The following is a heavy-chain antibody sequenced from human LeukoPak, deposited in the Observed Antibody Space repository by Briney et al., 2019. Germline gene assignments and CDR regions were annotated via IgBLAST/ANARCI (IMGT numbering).Heavy chain of an antibody. CDR1: GYTLTELS. Sequence: ASVNVSCTVSGYTLTELSRHWVRPAPGKGLEWMGGFDREAGEAIYAQKFQGRVIRIQDTSTDTAYMELSSLRSDDTAVYYCATDLDGYSYGAFDYWGQGTLVTVSS. V-gene: IGHV1-24*01. J-gene: IGHJ4*02. CDR2: FDREAGEA. CDR3: ATDLDGYSYGAFDY. D-gene: IGHD5-18*01.